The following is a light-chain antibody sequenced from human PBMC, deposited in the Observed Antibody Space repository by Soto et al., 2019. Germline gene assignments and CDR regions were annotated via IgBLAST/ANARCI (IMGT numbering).Light chain of an antibody. V-gene: IGKV3-20*01. CDR1: QSVSSNY. CDR2: GAS. Sequence: EIVLTQSPGTLSLSPGERATLSCRASQSVSSNYLAWYQQKPGQAPRLLIYGASSRATGIPDRFSGSGSGTEFTLVISSLQPDDFATYYCQQYNSYSVTFGQGTKVDIK. CDR3: QQYNSYSVT. J-gene: IGKJ1*01.